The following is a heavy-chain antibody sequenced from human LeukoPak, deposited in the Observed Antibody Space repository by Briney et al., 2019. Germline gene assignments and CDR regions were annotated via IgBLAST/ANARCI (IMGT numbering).Heavy chain of an antibody. V-gene: IGHV1-46*01. CDR2: INPSGGST. D-gene: IGHD6-13*01. J-gene: IGHJ4*02. CDR1: GYTFTSYY. CDR3: ARVPYSSSWPSYFDY. Sequence: ASVKVSCKAPGYTFTSYYMHWVRQAPGQGLEWMGIINPSGGSTSYAQKFQGRVTMTRDTSTSTVYMELSSLRSEDTAVYYCARVPYSSSWPSYFDYWGQGTLVTVSS.